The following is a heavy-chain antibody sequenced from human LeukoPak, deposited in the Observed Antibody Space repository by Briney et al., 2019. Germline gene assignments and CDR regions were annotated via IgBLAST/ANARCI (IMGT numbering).Heavy chain of an antibody. CDR3: ARDWPGIAAAADY. Sequence: PGGSLRLSCAASGFTFSSYGMHWVRQAPGKGLEWVAFIRYDGSNKYYADSVKGRFTISRDNSKNTLYLQMNSLRAEDTAVYYCARDWPGIAAAADYWGQGTLVTVSS. V-gene: IGHV3-30*02. CDR1: GFTFSSYG. D-gene: IGHD6-13*01. J-gene: IGHJ4*02. CDR2: IRYDGSNK.